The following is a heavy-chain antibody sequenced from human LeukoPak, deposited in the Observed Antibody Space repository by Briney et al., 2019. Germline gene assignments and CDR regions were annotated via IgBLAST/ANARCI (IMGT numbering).Heavy chain of an antibody. J-gene: IGHJ5*02. CDR3: ARVGVLTTVPWFDP. V-gene: IGHV4-59*01. Sequence: SETLSLTCTVSGGSISSYYWSWIRQPPGKGLEWIGYIYYSGSTNYNPSLKSRVTISVDTSKNQFSLKLSSVTAADTAVYYCARVGVLTTVPWFDPWGQGTLVTVSS. CDR1: GGSISSYY. D-gene: IGHD4-17*01. CDR2: IYYSGST.